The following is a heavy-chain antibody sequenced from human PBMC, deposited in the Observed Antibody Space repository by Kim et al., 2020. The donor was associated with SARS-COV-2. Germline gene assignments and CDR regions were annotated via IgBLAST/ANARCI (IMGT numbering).Heavy chain of an antibody. Sequence: NKDYADSVEGRFTISRDNSKNTLYLQMNSLRDEDTAVYYCAKGQGGATVYWGQGTLVTVSS. CDR2: NK. V-gene: IGHV3-30*02. J-gene: IGHJ4*02. D-gene: IGHD1-26*01. CDR3: AKGQGGATVY.